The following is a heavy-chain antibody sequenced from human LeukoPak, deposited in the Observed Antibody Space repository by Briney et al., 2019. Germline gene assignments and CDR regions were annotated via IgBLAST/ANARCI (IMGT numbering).Heavy chain of an antibody. J-gene: IGHJ4*02. CDR2: INPNSGGT. CDR1: GYTFTDYY. Sequence: ASVKVSCKASGYTFTDYYMHWVRQAPGQGLEWMGWINPNSGGTNYAQKFQGRVTMTRDTSISTAYMELSRLRSDDTAVYYCARSFEYSSSSIAYYWGQGTLVTVSS. V-gene: IGHV1-2*02. CDR3: ARSFEYSSSSIAYY. D-gene: IGHD6-6*01.